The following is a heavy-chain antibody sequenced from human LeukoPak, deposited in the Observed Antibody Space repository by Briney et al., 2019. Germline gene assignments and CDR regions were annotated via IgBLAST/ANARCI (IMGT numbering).Heavy chain of an antibody. Sequence: PGMSLRLSCAASGFTFSSCAMHWVRQAPGKGLEWVAFISHDGSNKNNVDSVKGRFTIARDNSKNTLYLQMNSLRVEDTTIYYCARGSSSSWPRYYFDNWGQGTLVTVSS. CDR2: ISHDGSNK. CDR1: GFTFSSCA. J-gene: IGHJ4*02. V-gene: IGHV3-30*04. CDR3: ARGSSSSWPRYYFDN. D-gene: IGHD6-19*01.